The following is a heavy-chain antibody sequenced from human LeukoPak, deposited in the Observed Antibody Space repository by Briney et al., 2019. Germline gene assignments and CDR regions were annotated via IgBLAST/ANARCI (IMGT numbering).Heavy chain of an antibody. V-gene: IGHV1-69*13. CDR3: ARKLRLGGNWFDP. CDR2: IIPISGTT. Sequence: ASVKVSCKASGYMFINYGVSWVRQAPGQRLEWMGKIIPISGTTNYAQKFQGRVTFTADESTSTAYMELSSLRSEDTALYYCARKLRLGGNWFDPWGQGTLVTVSS. J-gene: IGHJ5*02. D-gene: IGHD1-26*01. CDR1: GYMFINYG.